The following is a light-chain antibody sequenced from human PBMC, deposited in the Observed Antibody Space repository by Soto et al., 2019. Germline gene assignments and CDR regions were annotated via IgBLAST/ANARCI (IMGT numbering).Light chain of an antibody. CDR3: QQRWSWPLT. V-gene: IGKV3D-15*01. CDR1: QGVGST. Sequence: EIVMTQSPATLSVSQGERPTLSWWASQGVGSTLAWYQQKPGQTPRLLIYGASTRAAGIPARFSGSGSGTDFTLTISRLEPEDVAVYYCQQRWSWPLTFGGGTKVDIK. CDR2: GAS. J-gene: IGKJ4*01.